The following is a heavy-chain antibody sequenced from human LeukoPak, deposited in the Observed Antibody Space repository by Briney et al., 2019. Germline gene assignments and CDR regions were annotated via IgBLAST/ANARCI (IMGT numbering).Heavy chain of an antibody. D-gene: IGHD2-21*02. V-gene: IGHV1-69*05. CDR2: IIPIYDPV. CDR3: AREPLGCGGDCNFDY. CDR1: GGTFSSYA. J-gene: IGHJ4*02. Sequence: ASVKVSCKASGGTFSSYAFSWMRQAPAQGLEWMGRIIPIYDPVDYAQRFQGRVTITTDESTNTVYMELSSLRYEDTAVYYCAREPLGCGGDCNFDYWGQGTLVTVSS.